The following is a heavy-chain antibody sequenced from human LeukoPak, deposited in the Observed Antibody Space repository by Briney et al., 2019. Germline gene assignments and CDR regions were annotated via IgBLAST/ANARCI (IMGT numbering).Heavy chain of an antibody. V-gene: IGHV1-18*01. D-gene: IGHD3-9*01. Sequence: ASVKVSCKASGYTFTSYGISWVRQAPGQGLEWMGWISAYNGNTNYAQKLQGRVTMTTDTSTSTAYMELRSLRSDDTAVYYCARAGVLRYFDWLPYDNWFDPWGQGTLVTVSS. CDR2: ISAYNGNT. CDR1: GYTFTSYG. J-gene: IGHJ5*02. CDR3: ARAGVLRYFDWLPYDNWFDP.